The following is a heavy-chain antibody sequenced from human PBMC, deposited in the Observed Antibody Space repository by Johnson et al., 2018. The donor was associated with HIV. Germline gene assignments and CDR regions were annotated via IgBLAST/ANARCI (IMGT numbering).Heavy chain of an antibody. CDR3: ASLSDDAFDF. Sequence: QVQLVESGGGVVQPGGSLRLSCAASGFTFSSYGMHWVRQAPGKGLEWVAFIQSDGKIKFYADSVKGRFTISRDNAKNSLYLQMNSLRVEDTAVYYCASLSDDAFDFWGQGTMVIVSS. CDR1: GFTFSSYG. CDR2: IQSDGKIK. V-gene: IGHV3-30*02. J-gene: IGHJ3*01.